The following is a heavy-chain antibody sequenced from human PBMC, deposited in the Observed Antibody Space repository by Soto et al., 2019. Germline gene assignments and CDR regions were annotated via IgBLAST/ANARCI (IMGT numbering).Heavy chain of an antibody. Sequence: ASVKVSCKASGYSFTSNSMTRVRQAPGQGLEWMGWISTYSGDPNYAQKFQGRVTMTTDTSTNTAYMELRNLRSDDTAVYYCARVWGSYQAPSGGAGFDPWGQGTLVTVSS. V-gene: IGHV1-18*04. CDR1: GYSFTSNS. J-gene: IGHJ5*02. D-gene: IGHD3-16*02. CDR2: ISTYSGDP. CDR3: ARVWGSYQAPSGGAGFDP.